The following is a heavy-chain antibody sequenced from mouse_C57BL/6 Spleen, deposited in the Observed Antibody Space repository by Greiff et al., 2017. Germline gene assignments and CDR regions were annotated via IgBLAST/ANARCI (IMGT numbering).Heavy chain of an antibody. CDR3: AREGGYWFAY. Sequence: EVHLVESGPGLVKPSQSLSLTCSVTGYSITSGYYWNWIRQFPGNKLEWMGYISYDGSNNYNPSLKNRISITRDTSKNQFVLKLNSVTTEDTATYYCAREGGYWFAYWGQGTLVTVSA. J-gene: IGHJ3*01. CDR1: GYSITSGYY. V-gene: IGHV3-6*01. CDR2: ISYDGSN. D-gene: IGHD2-2*01.